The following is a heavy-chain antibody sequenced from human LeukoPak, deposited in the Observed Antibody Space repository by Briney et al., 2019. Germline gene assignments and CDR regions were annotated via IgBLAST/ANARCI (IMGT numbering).Heavy chain of an antibody. CDR2: IIPIFGAA. Sequence: GASAKVSCKASGGTFSTNAISWVRQAPGQGLEWMATIIPIFGAANYAPKFQGRVSITADESTSTAYMELSSLRPDDTAVYYCAREASSTWYAMFDFWGQGTLVTVSS. J-gene: IGHJ4*02. CDR3: AREASSTWYAMFDF. CDR1: GGTFSTNA. D-gene: IGHD6-13*01. V-gene: IGHV1-69*13.